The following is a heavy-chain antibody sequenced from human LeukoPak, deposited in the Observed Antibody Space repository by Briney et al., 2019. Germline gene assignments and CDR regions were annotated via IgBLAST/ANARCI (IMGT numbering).Heavy chain of an antibody. D-gene: IGHD3-22*01. Sequence: GGSLRLSCVASGFTLSSHNINWVRQAPGKGLEWVSHISSSGSITYYGDSVKGRITISRDNAKNSVSLYMNSLRAEDSAVYYCAKSIYYDSSGYYDYWGQGTLVTVSS. CDR1: GFTLSSHN. J-gene: IGHJ4*02. CDR2: ISSSGSIT. V-gene: IGHV3-48*01. CDR3: AKSIYYDSSGYYDY.